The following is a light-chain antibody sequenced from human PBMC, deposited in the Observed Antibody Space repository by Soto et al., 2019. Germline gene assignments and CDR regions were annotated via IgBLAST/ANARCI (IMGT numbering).Light chain of an antibody. V-gene: IGKV3-11*01. CDR2: DAS. Sequence: EIVLTQSPATLSLSPGERATLSCRASQSVSSYLAWYQQKPGQAPRLLIYDASNRATGIPARFSGNGSGTDFNLTISSLEPEDFGVYYCQQRSNWPPFPFGGGTKVEIK. CDR3: QQRSNWPPFP. CDR1: QSVSSY. J-gene: IGKJ4*01.